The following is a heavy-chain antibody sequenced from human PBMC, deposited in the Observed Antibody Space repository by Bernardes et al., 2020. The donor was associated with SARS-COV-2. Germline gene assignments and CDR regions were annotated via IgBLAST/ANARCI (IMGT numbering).Heavy chain of an antibody. Sequence: SGPTLLKPTQTLTLTCPFSGFSLSHSGMCVSWIRQPPGKALEWLARIDWDDDKYYSTSLKTRLTISKDTSKNQVVLTMTNMDPVDTATYYCARIGSSSSGYYFDYWGQGTLVTVSS. CDR1: GFSLSHSGMC. V-gene: IGHV2-70*11. CDR3: ARIGSSSSGYYFDY. D-gene: IGHD6-6*01. CDR2: IDWDDDK. J-gene: IGHJ4*02.